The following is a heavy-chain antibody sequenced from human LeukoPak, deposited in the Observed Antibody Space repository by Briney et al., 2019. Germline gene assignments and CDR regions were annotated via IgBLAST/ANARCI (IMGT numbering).Heavy chain of an antibody. Sequence: PGGSLRLSCAASGFSFSSYEMNWVRQAPGKGLEWISYINSNGRNIDYADSVKGRFTISRDNAKNSLYLQMNSLRAEDTAVYYCARIAVTYTFDYWGQGTLVTVSS. CDR3: ARIAVTYTFDY. CDR1: GFSFSSYE. D-gene: IGHD4-17*01. V-gene: IGHV3-48*03. CDR2: INSNGRNI. J-gene: IGHJ4*02.